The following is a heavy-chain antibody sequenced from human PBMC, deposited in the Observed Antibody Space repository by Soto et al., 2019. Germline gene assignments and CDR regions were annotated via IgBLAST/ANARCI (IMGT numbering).Heavy chain of an antibody. Sequence: ASVKVSCKSSGYTFTVYYMHCVLQSPLQGLEWMGCINPNSGGTNYAQKFQGRVTMTRDTSISTAYMELSRLRSDDTAVYYCARDLKGEDGGYYFDYWGQGTLVTVSS. J-gene: IGHJ4*02. V-gene: IGHV1-2*02. D-gene: IGHD2-15*01. CDR2: INPNSGGT. CDR3: ARDLKGEDGGYYFDY. CDR1: GYTFTVYY.